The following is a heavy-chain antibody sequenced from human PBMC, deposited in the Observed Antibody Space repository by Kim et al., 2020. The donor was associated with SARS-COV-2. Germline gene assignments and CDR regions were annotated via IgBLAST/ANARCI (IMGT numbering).Heavy chain of an antibody. CDR2: VYHRGST. V-gene: IGHV4-39*01. J-gene: IGHJ4*02. Sequence: SETLSLTCTVSGGSISTSHYYWAWIRQPPGKGLEWIGTVYHRGSTYYTPSLKSRLTISVDTTRYQVSLRLTSVTAADTAIYYCARRTEEGEYFDYWGQGTLVTVSS. CDR3: ARRTEEGEYFDY. D-gene: IGHD3-10*01. CDR1: GGSISTSHYY.